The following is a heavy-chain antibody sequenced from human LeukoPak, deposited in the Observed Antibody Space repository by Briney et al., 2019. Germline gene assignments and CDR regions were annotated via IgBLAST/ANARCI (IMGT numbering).Heavy chain of an antibody. Sequence: ASVKVSCKASGYTFTSYGISWVRQAPGQGLEWMGWITAYNGDTGYAQKVQGRVTMTTDTSTTTAYMELRSLRSDDTAVYYCARDLGYYGSGSYYPDYWGQGTLVTVSS. CDR2: ITAYNGDT. J-gene: IGHJ4*02. D-gene: IGHD3-10*01. CDR3: ARDLGYYGSGSYYPDY. CDR1: GYTFTSYG. V-gene: IGHV1-18*01.